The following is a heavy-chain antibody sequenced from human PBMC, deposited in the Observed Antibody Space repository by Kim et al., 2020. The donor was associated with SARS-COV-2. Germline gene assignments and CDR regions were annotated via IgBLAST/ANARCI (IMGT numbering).Heavy chain of an antibody. Sequence: DSVKGRFTISRDNAKNSMYLQMNSLRVEDRAVYYCVRDAWALRGTDGFDYWGQGTLITVSS. CDR3: VRDAWALRGTDGFDY. V-gene: IGHV3-7*01. D-gene: IGHD1-26*01. J-gene: IGHJ4*02.